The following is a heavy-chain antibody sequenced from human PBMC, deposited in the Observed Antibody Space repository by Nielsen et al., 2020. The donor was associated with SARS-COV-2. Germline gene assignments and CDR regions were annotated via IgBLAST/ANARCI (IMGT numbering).Heavy chain of an antibody. D-gene: IGHD6-13*01. Sequence: LKISCEVSGFAFRYYVMHWVRQAPGKGLEWVAVISDDGNNGYYADSVKGRFTISRDNSKNTLYLQMNSLRAEDTAVYYCAKDASSSWDDFYYMDVWGKGTTVTVSS. CDR3: AKDASSSWDDFYYMDV. CDR1: GFAFRYYV. V-gene: IGHV3-30*18. CDR2: ISDDGNNG. J-gene: IGHJ6*03.